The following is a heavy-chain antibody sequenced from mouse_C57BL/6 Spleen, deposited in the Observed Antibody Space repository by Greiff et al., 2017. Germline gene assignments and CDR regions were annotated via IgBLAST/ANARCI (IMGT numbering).Heavy chain of an antibody. D-gene: IGHD1-1*01. J-gene: IGHJ2*01. CDR2: IYPSDSET. V-gene: IGHV1-61*01. Sequence: VQLQQPGAELVRPGSSVKLSCKASGYTFTSYWMDWVKQRPGQGLEWIGNIYPSDSETHYNQKFKDKATLTVDKSSSTAYMQLSSLTSEDAAVYYCARRDYDAPDYWGQGTTLTVSS. CDR3: ARRDYDAPDY. CDR1: GYTFTSYW.